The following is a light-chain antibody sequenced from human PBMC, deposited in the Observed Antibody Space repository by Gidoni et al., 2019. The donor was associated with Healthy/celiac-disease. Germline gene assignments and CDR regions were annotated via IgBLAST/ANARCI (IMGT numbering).Light chain of an antibody. CDR3: AAWDDSLNGRWV. V-gene: IGLV1-44*01. J-gene: IGLJ3*02. Sequence: QSVLTQPPSASGTPGQRATISCSGSSSNLGSNTVNWYQQLPGTAPKLLIYSNNQRPSGVPDRFSGSKSGTSASLAISGLQSEDEADYYCAAWDDSLNGRWVFGGGTKLTVL. CDR1: SSNLGSNT. CDR2: SNN.